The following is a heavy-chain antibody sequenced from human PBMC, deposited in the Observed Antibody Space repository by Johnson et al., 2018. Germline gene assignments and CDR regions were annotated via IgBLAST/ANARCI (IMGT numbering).Heavy chain of an antibody. V-gene: IGHV4-59*01. CDR1: GGSISSYY. J-gene: IGHJ6*02. D-gene: IGHD3-16*02. Sequence: QVQLQESGPGLVKPSETXSLTCTVSGGSISSYYWSWIRQPPGKGLEWHGYIYYSGSPNYNPSLKSRDTISVDTSKNKFSLKLSSVTAADTAVYYCARSMAYYEYVWGSYRSYYYYGMDVWGQGTTVTVSS. CDR3: ARSMAYYEYVWGSYRSYYYYGMDV. CDR2: IYYSGSP.